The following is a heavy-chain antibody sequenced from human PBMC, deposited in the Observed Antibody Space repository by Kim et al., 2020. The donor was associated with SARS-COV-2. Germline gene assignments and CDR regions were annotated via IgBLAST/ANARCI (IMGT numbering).Heavy chain of an antibody. D-gene: IGHD1-1*01. CDR1: GFTFSSYW. Sequence: GGSLRLSCVASGFTFSSYWMHWVRQVPGKGLVGVSRINIDGSDTAYADFVQGRFTISRDNAKNTLYLQMSSLGAEDTAVYYCVRDMGTGTPFDYWGQGTLGTVSS. CDR3: VRDMGTGTPFDY. CDR2: INIDGSDT. V-gene: IGHV3-74*03. J-gene: IGHJ4*02.